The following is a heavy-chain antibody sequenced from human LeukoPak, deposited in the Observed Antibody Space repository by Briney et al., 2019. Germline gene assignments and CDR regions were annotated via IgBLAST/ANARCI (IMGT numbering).Heavy chain of an antibody. CDR3: ASSNWADYYDSSGYYQSYFDY. Sequence: GGSLRLSCAASGFTFSSYWMSWVRQAPGKGLEWVANIKQDGSEKYYVDSVKGRFTISRDNAKNSLYLQMNSLRAEDTAVYYCASSNWADYYDSSGYYQSYFDYWGQGTLVTVSS. J-gene: IGHJ4*02. V-gene: IGHV3-7*01. CDR1: GFTFSSYW. D-gene: IGHD3-22*01. CDR2: IKQDGSEK.